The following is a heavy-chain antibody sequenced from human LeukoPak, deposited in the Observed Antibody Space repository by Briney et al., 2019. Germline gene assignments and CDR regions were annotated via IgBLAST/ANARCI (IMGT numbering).Heavy chain of an antibody. D-gene: IGHD5-18*01. CDR2: IIPIFGTA. CDR1: GYTFNDYY. CDR3: AREKALRGYSYGPYFDY. V-gene: IGHV1-69*13. Sequence: SVKVSCKASGYTFNDYYMHWVQQAPGQGLEWMGGIIPIFGTANYAQKFQGRVTITADESTSTAYMELSSLRSEDTAVYYCAREKALRGYSYGPYFDYWGQGTLVTVSS. J-gene: IGHJ4*02.